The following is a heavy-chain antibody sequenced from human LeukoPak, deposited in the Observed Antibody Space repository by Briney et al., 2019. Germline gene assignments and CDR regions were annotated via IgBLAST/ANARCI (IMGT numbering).Heavy chain of an antibody. V-gene: IGHV3-9*01. CDR3: AKGGRGGYSYGLIDY. CDR1: GFTFDDYA. J-gene: IGHJ4*02. CDR2: ISWNSGSI. Sequence: TGGSLRLSCAASGFTFDDYAMHWVRQAPGKGLEWVSGISWNSGSIGYADSVKGRFTISRDNAKNSLYLQMNSLRAEDTALYYCAKGGRGGYSYGLIDYWGQGTLVTVSS. D-gene: IGHD5-18*01.